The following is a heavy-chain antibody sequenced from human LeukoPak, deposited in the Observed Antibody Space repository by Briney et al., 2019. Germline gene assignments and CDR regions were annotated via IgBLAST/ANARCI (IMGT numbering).Heavy chain of an antibody. J-gene: IGHJ5*02. CDR1: GYRFTSHG. CDR3: SRSEPIVVLPVFDP. V-gene: IGHV1-18*04. Sequence: ASVKVSCKASGYRFTSHGISLGRQAPGQGLEWMGGISAYNGDTKYVQNLQGRGTMTTDTTTSTAYMELRSLRSDDTAVDYCSRSEPIVVLPVFDPWGQGTLVTVSS. CDR2: ISAYNGDT. D-gene: IGHD1-14*01.